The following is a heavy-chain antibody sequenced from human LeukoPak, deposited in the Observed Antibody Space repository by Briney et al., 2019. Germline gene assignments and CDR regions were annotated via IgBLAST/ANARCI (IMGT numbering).Heavy chain of an antibody. Sequence: PGGSLRLSCAASGFTFSSYAMSWVRQAPGKGLEWVSAISGSGGSTYYADSVKGRFTISRDNSKNTLYLQMNSLRAEDTAVYYCAKRSFSYTAMVYYFDYWGQGTLVTVSS. CDR1: GFTFSSYA. CDR2: ISGSGGST. V-gene: IGHV3-23*01. J-gene: IGHJ4*02. CDR3: AKRSFSYTAMVYYFDY. D-gene: IGHD5-18*01.